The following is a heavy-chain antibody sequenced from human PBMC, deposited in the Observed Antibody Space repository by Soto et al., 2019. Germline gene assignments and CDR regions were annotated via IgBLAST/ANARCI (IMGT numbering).Heavy chain of an antibody. V-gene: IGHV4-59*01. Sequence: SETLSLTCTVSGGSISSYYWSWIRQPPGKGLEWIGYIYYSGSTNYNPSLKSRVTISVDTSKNQFSLKLSSVTAADTAVYYCARVNSLSGYSYGYGNYYYYGMDVWGQGTTVTVSS. D-gene: IGHD5-18*01. J-gene: IGHJ6*02. CDR1: GGSISSYY. CDR3: ARVNSLSGYSYGYGNYYYYGMDV. CDR2: IYYSGST.